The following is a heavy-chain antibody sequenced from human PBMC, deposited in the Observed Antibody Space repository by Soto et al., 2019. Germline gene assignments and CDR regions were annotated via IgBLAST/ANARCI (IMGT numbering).Heavy chain of an antibody. V-gene: IGHV4-30-2*03. Sequence: SETLSLTCAVSGGSISSGGYSWSWIRQPPGRGLEWIGYIYHSGSTYYNPSLKSRVTISVDTSKNQFSLKLSSVTAADTAVYYCARHQSHSSSYVDPWGQGTLVTVSS. J-gene: IGHJ5*02. CDR2: IYHSGST. CDR1: GGSISSGGYS. CDR3: ARHQSHSSSYVDP. D-gene: IGHD6-13*01.